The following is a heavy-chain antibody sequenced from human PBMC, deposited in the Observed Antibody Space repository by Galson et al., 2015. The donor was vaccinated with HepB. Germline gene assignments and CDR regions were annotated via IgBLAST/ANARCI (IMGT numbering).Heavy chain of an antibody. D-gene: IGHD6-13*01. J-gene: IGHJ4*02. CDR2: ISAYNGNT. Sequence: SVKVSCKASGYTFTSYGISRVRQAPGQGLEWMGWISAYNGNTNYAQKLQGRVTMTTDTSTSTAYMELRSLRSDDTAVYYCARLAAAAGFLGYWGQGTLVTVSA. CDR1: GYTFTSYG. V-gene: IGHV1-18*01. CDR3: ARLAAAAGFLGY.